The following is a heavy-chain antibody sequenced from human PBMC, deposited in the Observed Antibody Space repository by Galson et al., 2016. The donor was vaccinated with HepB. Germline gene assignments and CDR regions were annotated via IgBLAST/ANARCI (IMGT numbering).Heavy chain of an antibody. CDR1: GFTFSTYC. CDR2: ISYDGRNK. J-gene: IGHJ4*02. Sequence: SLRLSCAASGFTFSTYCMHWVRQAPGKGLEWVAVISYDGRNKYYADSVKGRFTISRDNSKNTLYLQMNSLRAEDTAVYYCAKDPVVQAEWYYFDYWGQGNLVTVSS. V-gene: IGHV3-30*18. D-gene: IGHD3-22*01. CDR3: AKDPVVQAEWYYFDY.